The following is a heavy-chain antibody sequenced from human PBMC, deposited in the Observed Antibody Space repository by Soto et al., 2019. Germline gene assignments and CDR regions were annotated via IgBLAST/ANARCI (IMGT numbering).Heavy chain of an antibody. CDR1: GFTFSSYS. J-gene: IGHJ6*03. Sequence: PGGSLRLSCATSGFTFSSYSMNWVRQAPGKGLEWVSSISSSSSYIYYANTVKGRFTISRDNAKNSLYLQMNSLRAENTTVYYKARDNTAILTGYYYYYYMDVWGKGTTVPVSS. D-gene: IGHD3-9*01. CDR2: ISSSSSYI. V-gene: IGHV3-21*01. CDR3: ARDNTAILTGYYYYYYMDV.